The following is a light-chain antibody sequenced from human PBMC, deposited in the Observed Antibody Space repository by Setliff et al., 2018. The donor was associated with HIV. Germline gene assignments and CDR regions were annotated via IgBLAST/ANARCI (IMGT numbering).Light chain of an antibody. J-gene: IGLJ1*01. CDR3: CSYAGSNTYV. Sequence: ALAQPASVSGSPGQSITISCAGTRSDVGEYDYVSWYQHHPGKAPKLMIYDVTKRPSGVSNRFSGSKSGNTASLTISGLQAEDEADYYCCSYAGSNTYVFGTGTKVTVL. CDR2: DVT. V-gene: IGLV2-23*02. CDR1: RSDVGEYDY.